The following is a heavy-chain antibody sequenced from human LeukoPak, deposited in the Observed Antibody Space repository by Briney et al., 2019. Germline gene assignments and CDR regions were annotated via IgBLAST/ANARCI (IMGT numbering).Heavy chain of an antibody. V-gene: IGHV3-21*01. CDR3: ANLHDY. J-gene: IGHJ4*02. CDR2: ISWSPNYL. Sequence: PGGSLRLSCAASGFTFSRYSINWVRQAPGMGLEWVSSISWSPNYLYYADSVKGRFTISGDNAKNSLYLQMNSLRAEDSAVYYCANLHDYWGQGTLVTVSS. CDR1: GFTFSRYS.